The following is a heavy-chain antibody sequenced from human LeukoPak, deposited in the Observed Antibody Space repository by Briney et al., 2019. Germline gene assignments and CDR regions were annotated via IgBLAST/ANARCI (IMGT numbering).Heavy chain of an antibody. J-gene: IGHJ6*02. D-gene: IGHD3-10*01. CDR1: GFTFSNAW. CDR3: AREGSSKWFGELLYYYYGMDV. V-gene: IGHV3-15*01. CDR2: IKSKTDGGTT. Sequence: GGSLRLSCAASGFTFSNAWMSWVRQAPGKGLEWVGRIKSKTDGGTTDYAAPVKGRFTISRDDSKNTLYLQMNSLRAEDTAVYYCAREGSSKWFGELLYYYYGMDVWGQGTTVTVSS.